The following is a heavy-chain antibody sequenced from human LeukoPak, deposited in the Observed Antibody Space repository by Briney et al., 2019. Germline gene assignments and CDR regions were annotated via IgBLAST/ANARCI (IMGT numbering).Heavy chain of an antibody. D-gene: IGHD6-13*01. CDR2: IYSGGST. CDR1: GFTVSSNY. J-gene: IGHJ4*02. Sequence: GGSLRLSCAASGFTVSSNYMSWVCQAPGKGLEWVSVIYSGGSTYYADSVKGRFTISRDNSKNTLYLQMNSLRAEDTAVYYCAAGIAAAGYFDYWGQGTLVTVSS. V-gene: IGHV3-66*01. CDR3: AAGIAAAGYFDY.